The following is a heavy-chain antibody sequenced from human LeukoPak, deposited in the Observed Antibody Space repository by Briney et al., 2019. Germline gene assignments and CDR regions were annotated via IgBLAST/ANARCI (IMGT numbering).Heavy chain of an antibody. CDR3: ARGTISISQPLYFDY. CDR2: IYSGGRT. J-gene: IGHJ4*02. D-gene: IGHD1-1*01. CDR1: GFTVSSDY. V-gene: IGHV3-53*01. Sequence: GGSLRLSCAASGFTVSSDYMSWVRQAPGKGLEWVSVIYSGGRTYYADSVKGRFTISRDNSKSTLFLQMNSLRAEDTAVYYCARGTISISQPLYFDYWGQGTLVTVSS.